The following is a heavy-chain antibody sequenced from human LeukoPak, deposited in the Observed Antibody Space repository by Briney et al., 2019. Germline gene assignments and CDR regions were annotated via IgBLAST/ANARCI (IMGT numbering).Heavy chain of an antibody. Sequence: SETLSLTCTVSGGSISSGNYHWIWIRQPAGKGLEWIGRVYSSGNTNYNPSLKSRVSISIDTSKNQFSLRLSSVTAADTALYYCARRSTVLTANYEYWGQGTLVTVSA. J-gene: IGHJ4*02. D-gene: IGHD4-23*01. CDR3: ARRSTVLTANYEY. CDR2: VYSSGNT. V-gene: IGHV4-61*02. CDR1: GGSISSGNYH.